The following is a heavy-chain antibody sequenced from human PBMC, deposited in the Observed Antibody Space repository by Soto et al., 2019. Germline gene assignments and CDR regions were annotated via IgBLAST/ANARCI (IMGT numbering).Heavy chain of an antibody. Sequence: QAQVVQSGAEVRKPGSSVKLSCKSSEGTFNSYAIAWVRQAPRQGLEWMGGIIPYYNTLNYAQKFQDRVTITADDSTNTVYMELSSLSSDDTAGYFCASGASRWYPYFLDSWDQGTLVTVSS. CDR1: EGTFNSYA. J-gene: IGHJ4*02. V-gene: IGHV1-69*01. CDR2: IIPYYNTL. D-gene: IGHD6-13*01. CDR3: ASGASRWYPYFLDS.